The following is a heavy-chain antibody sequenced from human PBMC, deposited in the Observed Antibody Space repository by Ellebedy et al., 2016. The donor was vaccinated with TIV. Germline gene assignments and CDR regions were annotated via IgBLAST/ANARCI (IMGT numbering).Heavy chain of an antibody. CDR1: GYTFVLYT. CDR3: AKDRGGTGDFDY. D-gene: IGHD3-16*01. CDR2: INTNTGNT. J-gene: IGHJ4*02. Sequence: AASVKVSCKASGYTFVLYTMHWVRQAPGQRLVWLGWINTNTGNTEYSQHFQGRVTFTTETAASTVYMSMSSLGSEDTAVHYCAKDRGGTGDFDYWGQGTLVTVSS. V-gene: IGHV1-3*04.